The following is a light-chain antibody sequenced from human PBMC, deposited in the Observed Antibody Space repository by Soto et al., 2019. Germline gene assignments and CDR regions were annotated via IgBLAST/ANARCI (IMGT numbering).Light chain of an antibody. CDR1: SSDVGGYNY. CDR3: CSYAGSFVV. CDR2: DVS. Sequence: QSALTQPRSVSGSPGQSVTISCTGTSSDVGGYNYVSWYQQHPGKAPKLLIYDVSKRPSGVPDRFSGSKSGNTASLTISGFHAEDEADYYCCSYAGSFVVFGGGTKLTVL. J-gene: IGLJ2*01. V-gene: IGLV2-11*01.